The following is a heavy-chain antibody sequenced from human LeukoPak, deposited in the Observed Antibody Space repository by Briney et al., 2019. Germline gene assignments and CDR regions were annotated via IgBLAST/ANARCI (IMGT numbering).Heavy chain of an antibody. Sequence: SETLSLTCTVSGYSISNSCYWGWIRQPPGKGLEWIGTIYHIESTYYNPSLKSRVTVSVDTSKNQFSLKLTSVAAADTAVYYCAGWFGELSDYWGQGTLVTVSS. J-gene: IGHJ4*02. CDR1: GYSISNSCY. D-gene: IGHD3-10*01. CDR2: IYHIEST. CDR3: AGWFGELSDY. V-gene: IGHV4-38-2*02.